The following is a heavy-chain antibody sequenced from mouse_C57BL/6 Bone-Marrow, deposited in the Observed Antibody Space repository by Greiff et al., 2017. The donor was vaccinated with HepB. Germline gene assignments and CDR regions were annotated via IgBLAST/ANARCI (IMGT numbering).Heavy chain of an antibody. V-gene: IGHV1-82*01. CDR2: IYPGDGDT. Sequence: VQLQESGPELVKPGASVKISCKASGYAFSSSWMNWVKQRPGKGLEWIGRIYPGDGDTNYNGKFKGKATLTADKSSSTAYMQLSSLTSEDSAVYFCARCLRGSVAHCGQGTLVTVSA. CDR1: GYAFSSSW. J-gene: IGHJ3*01. CDR3: ARCLRGSVAH. D-gene: IGHD1-1*01.